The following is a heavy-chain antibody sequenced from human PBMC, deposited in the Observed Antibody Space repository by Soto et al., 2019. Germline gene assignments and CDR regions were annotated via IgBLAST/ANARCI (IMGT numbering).Heavy chain of an antibody. CDR3: ARDKPQTYYDILTGYERWDYFDY. CDR1: GDTISSYY. D-gene: IGHD3-9*01. Sequence: SETLSLTYTVSGDTISSYYWSWIRQPPGKGLEWIGYIFHTGSANYNPSLKSRVTISIDTSKNQFSLRLSSVTAADTAVYYCARDKPQTYYDILTGYERWDYFDYWGQGTLVTVSS. CDR2: IFHTGSA. V-gene: IGHV4-59*12. J-gene: IGHJ4*02.